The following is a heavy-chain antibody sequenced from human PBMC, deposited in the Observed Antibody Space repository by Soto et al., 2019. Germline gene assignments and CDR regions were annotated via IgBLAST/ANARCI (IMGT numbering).Heavy chain of an antibody. J-gene: IGHJ6*02. Sequence: GGSLRLSCAASGFTFSSYWMHWVRQAPGKGLVWVSRINSDGSSTSYADSVKGRVTISRDNAKNTLYLQMNSLRAEDTAVYDGARDGGYCTNGVCYYYYGIDVWGQGTTVTVSS. CDR2: INSDGSST. CDR1: GFTFSSYW. D-gene: IGHD2-8*01. CDR3: ARDGGYCTNGVCYYYYGIDV. V-gene: IGHV3-74*01.